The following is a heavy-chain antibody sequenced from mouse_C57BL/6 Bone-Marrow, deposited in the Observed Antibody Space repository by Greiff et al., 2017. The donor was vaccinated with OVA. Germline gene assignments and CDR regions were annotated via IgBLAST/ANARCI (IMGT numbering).Heavy chain of an antibody. V-gene: IGHV5-6*01. Sequence: EVQVVESGGDLVKPGGSLKLSCAASGFTFSSYGMSWVRQTPDKRLEWVATISSGGSYTYYPDSVKGRFTISRDSAKNTLYLQMSSLKSEDTDRYYCARGVMDYWGQGTSVTVSS. CDR2: ISSGGSYT. J-gene: IGHJ4*01. CDR1: GFTFSSYG. CDR3: ARGVMDY.